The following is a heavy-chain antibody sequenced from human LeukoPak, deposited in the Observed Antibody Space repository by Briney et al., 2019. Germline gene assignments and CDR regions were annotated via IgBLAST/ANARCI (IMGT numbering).Heavy chain of an antibody. CDR1: GGSFSNYY. D-gene: IGHD5-18*01. Sequence: SETLSLTCTVSGGSFSNYYWSWIRQPPGKGMEWIGYIYYSGSTNYNPSLKSRVTISVDTSKNQFSLNLSSVTAADTAVYYCARHPTALVSYGFDPWGQGTLVTVSS. V-gene: IGHV4-59*08. J-gene: IGHJ5*02. CDR2: IYYSGST. CDR3: ARHPTALVSYGFDP.